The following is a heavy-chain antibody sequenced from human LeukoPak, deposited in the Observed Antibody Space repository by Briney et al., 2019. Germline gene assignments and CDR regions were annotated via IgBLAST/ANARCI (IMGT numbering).Heavy chain of an antibody. V-gene: IGHV4-34*01. CDR3: ARGPPTDYYDSSGFYYVFDY. Sequence: ETLSLTCAVYGGSFSGYYWSWIRQPPGKGLEWIGEINHSGSTNYNPSLKSRVTISVDTSKNQFSLKLSSVTAAATAVYFCARGPPTDYYDSSGFYYVFDYWGQGTLVTVSS. CDR2: INHSGST. CDR1: GGSFSGYY. D-gene: IGHD3-22*01. J-gene: IGHJ4*02.